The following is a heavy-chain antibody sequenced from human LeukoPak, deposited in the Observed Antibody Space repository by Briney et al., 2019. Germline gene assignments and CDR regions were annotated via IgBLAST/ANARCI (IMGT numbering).Heavy chain of an antibody. Sequence: PGRSLRLSCAASGFTFSNYGMHWVRQAPGKGLEWVAVIWYDGSNKYYADSVKGRFTISRDNSKNTLYLQMNGLRAEDTAVYYCARGRSITLLRGVAMIDGFDIWGQGAMVAVSS. CDR2: IWYDGSNK. V-gene: IGHV3-33*01. J-gene: IGHJ3*02. D-gene: IGHD3-10*01. CDR1: GFTFSNYG. CDR3: ARGRSITLLRGVAMIDGFDI.